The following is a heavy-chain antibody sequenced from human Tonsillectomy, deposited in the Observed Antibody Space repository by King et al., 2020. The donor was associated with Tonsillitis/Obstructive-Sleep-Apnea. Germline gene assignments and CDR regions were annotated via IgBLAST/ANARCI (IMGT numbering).Heavy chain of an antibody. CDR2: FCVRGSCS. V-gene: IGHV3-23*04. CDR1: GFTFSSYA. J-gene: IGHJ4*02. CDR3: AKDGNTSFGYYGRFDY. Sequence: VQLVESGGGLVQPGGSLRLSCAASGFTFSSYAMIWVRQAPGKGLDWVSAFCVRGSCSYYAVSVKVRLTIFSDNSKNTLYLQMNSLRAEDTAVYYCAKDGNTSFGYYGRFDYWGQGTLVTVSS. D-gene: IGHD3-3*01.